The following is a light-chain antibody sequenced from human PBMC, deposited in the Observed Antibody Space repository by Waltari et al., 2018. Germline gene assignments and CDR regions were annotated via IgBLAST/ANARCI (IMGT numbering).Light chain of an antibody. J-gene: IGLJ2*01. CDR2: RNN. CDR3: SAWDSSLSAWV. V-gene: IGLV10-54*01. CDR1: SNNIGDQG. Sequence: QAGLTQPPSVSTALRQTATLTCSGNSNNIGDQGAAWLQQHQGHPPKLLSYRNNNRPSGISERLSASRSGNTASLTITGLQPEDEADCYCSAWDSSLSAWVFGGGTKLTVL.